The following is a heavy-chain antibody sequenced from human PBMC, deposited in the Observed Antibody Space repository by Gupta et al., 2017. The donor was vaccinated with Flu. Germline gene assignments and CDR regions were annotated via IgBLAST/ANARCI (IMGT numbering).Heavy chain of an antibody. V-gene: IGHV3-23*01. CDR3: ARRDNVVVVAGLDV. CDR2: ITTSGDGP. D-gene: IGHD2-15*01. J-gene: IGHJ6*01. Sequence: SGFTFSDYAMSWVRQAPGKGLEWGSIITTSGDGPDYAGSVRGRFTISRDYSKNTLYLEMTXLXAEDTAXYFCARRDNVVVVAGLDVWGQGTTVTVSS. CDR1: GFTFSDYA.